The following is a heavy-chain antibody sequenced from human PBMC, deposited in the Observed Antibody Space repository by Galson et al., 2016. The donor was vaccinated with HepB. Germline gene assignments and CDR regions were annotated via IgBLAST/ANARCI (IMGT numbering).Heavy chain of an antibody. J-gene: IGHJ2*01. V-gene: IGHV3-66*02. CDR1: GITVSSKY. CDR3: ATFYESSGYYGRHLGYFDL. Sequence: SLRLSCAASGITVSSKYMSWVRQAQGKGLEWVSVIHSGGSTYYIDSVKGRFTISRENSKNTVYLQMNSLREEDSAVYYCATFYESSGYYGRHLGYFDLWGRGTLVTVSP. D-gene: IGHD3-22*01. CDR2: IHSGGST.